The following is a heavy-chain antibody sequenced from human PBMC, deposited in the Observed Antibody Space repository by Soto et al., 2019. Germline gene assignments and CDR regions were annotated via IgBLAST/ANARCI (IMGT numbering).Heavy chain of an antibody. Sequence: PSETLSLTCTVSGASISSGDYFWSWIRQSPGKGLEWIGYIYDSGSSYYSPSLKSRVTMSVDTSKNQFSLKLRSVTAADTAVYYCAREKGYISGPKNFDYWGQGTLVTVSS. D-gene: IGHD5-12*01. V-gene: IGHV4-30-4*01. CDR2: IYDSGSS. J-gene: IGHJ4*02. CDR3: AREKGYISGPKNFDY. CDR1: GASISSGDYF.